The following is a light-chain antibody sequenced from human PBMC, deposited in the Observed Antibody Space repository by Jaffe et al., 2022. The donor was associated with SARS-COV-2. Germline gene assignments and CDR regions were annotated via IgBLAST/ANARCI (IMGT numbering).Light chain of an antibody. J-gene: IGLJ3*02. CDR3: SSYTSSSTRV. CDR2: DVS. CDR1: GSDVGGYNY. V-gene: IGLV2-14*01. Sequence: QSALTQPASVSGSPGQSITISCTGTGSDVGGYNYVSWYQQHPGNAPKLMIYDVSNRPSGVSNRFSGSKSGNTASLTISGLQAEDEADYYCSSYTSSSTRVFGGGTKLTVL.